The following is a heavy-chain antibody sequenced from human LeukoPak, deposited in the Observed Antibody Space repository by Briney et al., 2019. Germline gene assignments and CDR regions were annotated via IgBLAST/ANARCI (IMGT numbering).Heavy chain of an antibody. D-gene: IGHD6-13*01. CDR1: VYTFTHYY. CDR2: IHPNYGCT. CDR3: PRARPGGTAFDY. J-gene: IGHJ4*02. Sequence: ASVTVSFKSSVYTFTHYYMHWVRQAPGQKLEGMEFIHPNYGCTKYAQKFHDRVTIPSDTYINTASMYLSRLTSNDTHVYYFPRARPGGTAFDYSGQGTLCTVSS. V-gene: IGHV1-2*02.